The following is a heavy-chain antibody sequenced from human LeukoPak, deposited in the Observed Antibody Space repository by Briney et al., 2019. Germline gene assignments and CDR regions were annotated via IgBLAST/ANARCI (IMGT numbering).Heavy chain of an antibody. J-gene: IGHJ4*02. CDR3: ARHAGCSGDSCYSGFPDY. D-gene: IGHD2-15*01. CDR1: GGSISSDGYY. Sequence: SETLSLTCTVSGGSISSDGYYWSWIRQHPGKGLEWIGYIYYSGTTFYNPSLKSRVFISEDTSENQFSLRLSSVTAADTAVYYCARHAGCSGDSCYSGFPDYWGQGTLVTVSS. V-gene: IGHV4-31*03. CDR2: IYYSGTT.